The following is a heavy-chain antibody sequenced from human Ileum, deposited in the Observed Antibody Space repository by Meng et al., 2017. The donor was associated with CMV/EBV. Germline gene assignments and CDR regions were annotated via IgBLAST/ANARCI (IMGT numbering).Heavy chain of an antibody. CDR3: ASGRLQFTPSALQH. V-gene: IGHV4-34*02. CDR1: GEPLSGFF. Sequence: QVQLQQWGAGLLKPSETLSLTCAVSGEPLSGFFCSWIRQPPGRGLEWIGEVNNRGRTNYNPSLKSRLTISIDTSKRQLSLMVTSVTAADSAIYYCASGRLQFTPSALQHWGPGTLVTVSS. D-gene: IGHD5-24*01. J-gene: IGHJ1*01. CDR2: VNNRGRT.